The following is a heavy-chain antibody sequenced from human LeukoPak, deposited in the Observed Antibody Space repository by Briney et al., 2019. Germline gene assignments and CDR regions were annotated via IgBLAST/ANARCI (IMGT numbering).Heavy chain of an antibody. V-gene: IGHV3-30*02. D-gene: IGHD3-10*01. J-gene: IGHJ6*03. Sequence: GGSLRLSYAASGFTFSSCGFHWVRQAPGKGLEWVAFIRYDGSNKYYADSVKGRFTISRDNSKNTLYLQMNSLRAEDTAVYYCAKVPKLPSISMIRGVRVPYYMDVWGKGTTVTISS. CDR3: AKVPKLPSISMIRGVRVPYYMDV. CDR1: GFTFSSCG. CDR2: IRYDGSNK.